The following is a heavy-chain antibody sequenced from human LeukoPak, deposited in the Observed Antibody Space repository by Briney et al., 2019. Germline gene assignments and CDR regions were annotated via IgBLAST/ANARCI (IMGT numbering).Heavy chain of an antibody. CDR3: AKDRSYYYDSSGYPDY. CDR2: IRYDGSNK. V-gene: IGHV3-30*02. CDR1: GFTFSSYG. J-gene: IGHJ4*02. D-gene: IGHD3-22*01. Sequence: PGGSLRLSCAASGFTFSSYGMHWARQAPAKGLEWVAFIRYDGSNKYYADPVKGRFTISRDNSKNTLYLQMNSLRAEDTAVYYCAKDRSYYYDSSGYPDYWGQGTLVTVSS.